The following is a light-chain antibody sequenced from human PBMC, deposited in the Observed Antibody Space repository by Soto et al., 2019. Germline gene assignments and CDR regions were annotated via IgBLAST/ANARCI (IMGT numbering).Light chain of an antibody. J-gene: IGLJ2*01. Sequence: QSALTQPASVSGSPGQSITISCTGTSSDVGGYNYVSWHQQHPGKAPKLMIYDVSNRPSGVSNRFSGSKSGNTASLTISGLQAEDEAAYYCSSYTTSSTLYVVFGGGTKLTVL. CDR2: DVS. CDR3: SSYTTSSTLYVV. V-gene: IGLV2-14*01. CDR1: SSDVGGYNY.